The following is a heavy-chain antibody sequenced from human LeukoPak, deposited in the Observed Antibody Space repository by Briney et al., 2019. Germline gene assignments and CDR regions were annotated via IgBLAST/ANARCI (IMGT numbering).Heavy chain of an antibody. V-gene: IGHV3-21*01. CDR3: AREVTAMPQNYMDV. CDR2: ISSRGSNI. Sequence: GGSLRLSCAASGFTFSTYFMNWVRQAPGKGLEWVSLISSRGSNIYYADSVKGRFTISRDNAENSLYLQMNSLRAEDTAVYYCAREVTAMPQNYMDVWGKGTTVTVSS. CDR1: GFTFSTYF. D-gene: IGHD5-18*01. J-gene: IGHJ6*03.